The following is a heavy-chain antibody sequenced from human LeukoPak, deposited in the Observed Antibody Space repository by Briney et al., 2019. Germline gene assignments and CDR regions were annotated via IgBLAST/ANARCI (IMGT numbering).Heavy chain of an antibody. Sequence: GGSLRLSCAASGFTFSSYGMHWVRQAPGKGLEWVAVISYDGSNKYYADSVKGRFTISRDNSKNTLYLQMNSLRAEDTAVYYCATIFDYYGSGSYYPLDYFDYWGQGTLVTVSS. CDR3: ATIFDYYGSGSYYPLDYFDY. V-gene: IGHV3-30*03. CDR1: GFTFSSYG. J-gene: IGHJ4*02. CDR2: ISYDGSNK. D-gene: IGHD3-10*01.